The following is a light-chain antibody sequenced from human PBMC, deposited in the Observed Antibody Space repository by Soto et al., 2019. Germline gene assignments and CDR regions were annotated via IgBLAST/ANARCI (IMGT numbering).Light chain of an antibody. CDR1: RSNIGSNS. Sequence: QSALTQPPSASGTPGQRVTISCSGDRSNIGSNSVNWYQQLPGTAPKLLIYSNNQRPSGVPDRFSGSKSGTSASLAISGLQSEDVADYYCAAWDDSLNGRYVFGTGTKVTVL. V-gene: IGLV1-44*01. CDR2: SNN. J-gene: IGLJ1*01. CDR3: AAWDDSLNGRYV.